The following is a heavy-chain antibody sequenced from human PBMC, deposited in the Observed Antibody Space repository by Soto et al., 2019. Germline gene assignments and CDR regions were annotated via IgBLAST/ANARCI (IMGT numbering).Heavy chain of an antibody. V-gene: IGHV4-31*03. CDR3: ARPSDP. CDR1: GGSISSGGYY. CDR2: IYYSGST. J-gene: IGHJ5*02. Sequence: QVQLQESGPGLVKPSQTLSLTCTVSGGSISSGGYYWSWIRQHPGKGLEWIGYIYYSGSTYYNPSLKIRFTISVNPSKNQFSLKRGSVTAADPAVYSCARPSDPGAQGTLVPVSS.